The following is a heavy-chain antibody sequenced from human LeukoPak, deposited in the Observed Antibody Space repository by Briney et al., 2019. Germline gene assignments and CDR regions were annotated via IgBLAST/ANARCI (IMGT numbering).Heavy chain of an antibody. V-gene: IGHV4-59*01. D-gene: IGHD3-22*01. CDR3: ARFDSSGYSDDAFDI. CDR1: GGSISSYY. J-gene: IGHJ3*02. CDR2: IYYSGST. Sequence: PSETLSLTCTVSGGSISSYYWSWIRQPPGKGLEWIGYIYYSGSTNYNPSFKSRVTISVDTSKNQFSLKLSSVTAADTAVYYCARFDSSGYSDDAFDIWGQGTMVTVSS.